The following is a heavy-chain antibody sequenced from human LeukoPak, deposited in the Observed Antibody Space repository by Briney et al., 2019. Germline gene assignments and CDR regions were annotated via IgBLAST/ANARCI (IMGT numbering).Heavy chain of an antibody. CDR1: GFTFSSYA. J-gene: IGHJ4*02. V-gene: IGHV3-23*01. D-gene: IGHD1-26*01. CDR2: ISGSGGST. Sequence: GGSLRLSCAASGFTFSSYAMSWVRQAPGKGLEWVSAISGSGGSTYYADSVKGRFTISRDNSKNTLYLQMNSLRAEDTAVYYCAKDDDRRVGATTFDYWGQGTLVTVSS. CDR3: AKDDDRRVGATTFDY.